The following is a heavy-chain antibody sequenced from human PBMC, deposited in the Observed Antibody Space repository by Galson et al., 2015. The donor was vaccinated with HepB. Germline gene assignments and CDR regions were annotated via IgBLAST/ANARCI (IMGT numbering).Heavy chain of an antibody. D-gene: IGHD1-26*01. J-gene: IGHJ3*02. CDR3: AREMSGSSGSGAFGI. V-gene: IGHV3-33*01. CDR2: IWYDGSNK. CDR1: GFTFSSYG. Sequence: SLRLSCAASGFTFSSYGMHWVRQAPGKGLEWVAVIWYDGSNKYYADSVKGRFTISRDNSKNTLYLQMNSLRAEDTAVYYCAREMSGSSGSGAFGIWGQGTMVTVSS.